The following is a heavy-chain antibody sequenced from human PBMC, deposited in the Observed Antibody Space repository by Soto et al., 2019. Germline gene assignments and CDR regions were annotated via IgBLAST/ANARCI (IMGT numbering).Heavy chain of an antibody. V-gene: IGHV4-59*08. J-gene: IGHJ4*02. CDR3: ARHPTD. CDR1: GSSLSSYY. CDR2: IYYSGST. Sequence: RSETLSLTCTVSGSSLSSYYWSWIRQPPGKGLEWIGYIYYSGSTNYNPSLKSRVTLSVDTSKNQFSLKLSSVTAADTAVYYCARHPTDWGQGTLVTVSS.